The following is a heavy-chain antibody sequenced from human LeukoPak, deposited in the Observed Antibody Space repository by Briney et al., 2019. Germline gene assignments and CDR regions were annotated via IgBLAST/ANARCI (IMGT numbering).Heavy chain of an antibody. D-gene: IGHD4-11*01. CDR2: KSYDGSNK. V-gene: IGHV3-30*03. CDR1: GFTLSSYG. J-gene: IGHJ6*03. CDR3: AGALQNDYSNYDYYYYYMDV. Sequence: GGSLRLSCAASGFTLSSYGMRWVRQAPGKGLEWVAVKSYDGSNKYYADSVKGRFTISRDNSKNTLYLQMNSLRAEDTAVYYCAGALQNDYSNYDYYYYYMDVWGKGTTVTISS.